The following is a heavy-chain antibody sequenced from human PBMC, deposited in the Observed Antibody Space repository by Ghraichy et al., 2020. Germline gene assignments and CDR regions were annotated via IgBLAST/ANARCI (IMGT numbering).Heavy chain of an antibody. Sequence: SETLSLTCTVSGVSVSSNGFFWAWIRQPPGRGLEWIGYVYSSGDTTYNPSLKSRVTMSLDTSKNDFSLRLDSATAADTAVYYCTGRKEGYSTRDFWGQGTLVNGSS. CDR2: VYSSGDT. J-gene: IGHJ4*02. CDR1: GVSVSSNGFF. CDR3: TGRKEGYSTRDF. V-gene: IGHV4-61*03. D-gene: IGHD2-15*01.